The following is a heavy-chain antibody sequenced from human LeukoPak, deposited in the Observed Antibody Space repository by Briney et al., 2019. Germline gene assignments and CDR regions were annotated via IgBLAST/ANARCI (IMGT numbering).Heavy chain of an antibody. D-gene: IGHD2-15*01. Sequence: SETLSLTCTVSGVSISSSTYFWGWIRQPPGKGLEWIGSMYYSGNTYYNPSLKSRVTISVDTSKNQFSLKLNSVTAADSAVYYCARDLYCSSGNCYSTAFDIWGQGTMVTASS. V-gene: IGHV4-39*07. CDR2: MYYSGNT. CDR1: GVSISSSTYF. CDR3: ARDLYCSSGNCYSTAFDI. J-gene: IGHJ3*02.